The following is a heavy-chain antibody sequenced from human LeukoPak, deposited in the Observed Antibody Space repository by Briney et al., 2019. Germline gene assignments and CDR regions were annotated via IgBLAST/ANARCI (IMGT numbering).Heavy chain of an antibody. CDR2: IYYSGST. Sequence: PSETLSLTCTVSGGSISSSSYYWGWIRQPPGKGLEWIGSIYYSGSTYYNPSLKSRVTISVDTSKNLFSLKLSSVTAADTAVYYCARGRRAARQPDAFDIWGPGTMVTVSS. J-gene: IGHJ3*02. V-gene: IGHV4-39*01. D-gene: IGHD6-6*01. CDR1: GGSISSSSYY. CDR3: ARGRRAARQPDAFDI.